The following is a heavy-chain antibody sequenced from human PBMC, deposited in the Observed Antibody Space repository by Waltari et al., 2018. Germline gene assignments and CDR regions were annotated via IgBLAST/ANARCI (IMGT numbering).Heavy chain of an antibody. V-gene: IGHV1-69*14. Sequence: QVQLVQSGAEGKKPGSSVTVSCKASGGSFASYGISWVRQAPGQGLEWMGVNIPTVCTTNYAPKFQGRVTTNADKSTSTAYMHLTSLRSEDAAVYYCAGGYYESSGFSFYYFYHMDVWGKGTTVTVSS. CDR2: NIPTVCTT. D-gene: IGHD3-22*01. CDR3: AGGYYESSGFSFYYFYHMDV. J-gene: IGHJ6*03. CDR1: GGSFASYG.